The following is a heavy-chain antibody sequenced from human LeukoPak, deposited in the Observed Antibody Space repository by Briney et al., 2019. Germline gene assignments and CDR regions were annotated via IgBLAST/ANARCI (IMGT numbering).Heavy chain of an antibody. J-gene: IGHJ4*02. V-gene: IGHV3-23*01. D-gene: IGHD1-14*01. CDR3: AKDMTTATLFDY. CDR2: ISGSGGTT. CDR1: GFMFSNYA. Sequence: GGSLRLSCTASGFMFSNYAMTWVRQAPGKGLEWVSAISGSGGTTYSADSVKGRFSISRDNSENALYLQMNSLRAEDTALYYCAKDMTTATLFDYWGQGTLVTVSS.